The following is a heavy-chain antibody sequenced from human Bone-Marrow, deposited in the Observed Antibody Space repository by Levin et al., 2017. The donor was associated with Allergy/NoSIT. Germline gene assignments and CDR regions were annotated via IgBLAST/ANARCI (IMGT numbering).Heavy chain of an antibody. CDR2: ISWNNNNI. J-gene: IGHJ6*02. Sequence: PGGSLRLSCAASGFTFHEYAMYWVRQAPGKGLEWVSAISWNNNNIAYADSMKGRFTISRDNARSSLYLQMNSLRPEDTAFYYCVKSRGLYFYGMDVWGQGTTVTVSS. CDR3: VKSRGLYFYGMDV. CDR1: GFTFHEYA. V-gene: IGHV3-9*01. D-gene: IGHD3-10*01.